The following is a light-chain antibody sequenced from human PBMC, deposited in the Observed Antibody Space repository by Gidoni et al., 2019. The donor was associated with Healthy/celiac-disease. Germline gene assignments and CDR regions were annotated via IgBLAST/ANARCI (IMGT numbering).Light chain of an antibody. CDR3: QQYNNWLPRYT. J-gene: IGKJ2*01. V-gene: IGKV3-15*01. CDR1: QSVSSN. Sequence: EIVMTQSPATLSVSPGERATLSCRASQSVSSNLAWYQQKPGQAPRLLIYGASTRATGIPARFSGSGSGTEFTLTISSLQSEDFAVYYCQQYNNWLPRYTFXQXTKLEIK. CDR2: GAS.